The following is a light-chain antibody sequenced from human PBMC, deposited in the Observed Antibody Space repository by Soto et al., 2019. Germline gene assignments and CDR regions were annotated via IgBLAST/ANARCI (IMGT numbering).Light chain of an antibody. CDR3: QQGYTTPWT. Sequence: DIQMTQSPSSLSASVGDRVTITCRASQSISSYLNWYQQKPGKVPKLLIYSASSLQGGVPSRISGSGSGTDFTLTINSLQPEDFATYYCQQGYTTPWTFGQGTKVDIK. V-gene: IGKV1-39*01. CDR2: SAS. CDR1: QSISSY. J-gene: IGKJ1*01.